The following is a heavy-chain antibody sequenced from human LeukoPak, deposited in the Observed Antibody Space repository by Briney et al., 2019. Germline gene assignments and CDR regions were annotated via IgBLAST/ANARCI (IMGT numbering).Heavy chain of an antibody. V-gene: IGHV4-39*07. CDR2: IYYSGST. CDR1: GGSISSSSYY. J-gene: IGHJ3*01. D-gene: IGHD1-26*01. CDR3: ARNGIIDAFDV. Sequence: SETLSLTCTVSGGSISSSSYYWGWIRQPPGKGLEWIGSIYYSGSTYYNPSLKSRVTISVDTSKNQFSLKLTSVTAADTAVYYCARNGIIDAFDVWGQGTLVIVSS.